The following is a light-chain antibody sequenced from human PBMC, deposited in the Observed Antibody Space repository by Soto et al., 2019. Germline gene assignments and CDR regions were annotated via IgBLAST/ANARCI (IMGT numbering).Light chain of an antibody. CDR1: PSISSW. V-gene: IGKV1-5*01. CDR2: DAS. Sequence: DIQMTQSPSTLSASVGDRVTITCRASPSISSWLAWYQQKPGKAPKLLIYDASSLESGVPSRFRGSGSGTEFTLTISSLQPDDFATYYCQQYNSYPLPCGQGTRLEIK. CDR3: QQYNSYPLP. J-gene: IGKJ5*01.